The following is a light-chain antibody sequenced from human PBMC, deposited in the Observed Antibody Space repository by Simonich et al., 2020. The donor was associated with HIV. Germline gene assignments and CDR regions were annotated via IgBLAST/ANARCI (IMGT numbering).Light chain of an antibody. CDR3: QQYNNWPQT. CDR1: QSVSSN. Sequence: EIVMTQSPATLSVSPGERATLSCRASQSVSSNVARYQQKPGQAPRLRIYGSSPRATGISARLSGSGSGTEFTLTISSVQSEDFAVYYCQQYNNWPQTFGQGTKVEIK. J-gene: IGKJ1*01. V-gene: IGKV3-15*01. CDR2: GSS.